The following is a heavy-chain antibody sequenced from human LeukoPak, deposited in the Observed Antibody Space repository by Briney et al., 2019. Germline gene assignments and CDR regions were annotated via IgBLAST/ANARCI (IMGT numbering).Heavy chain of an antibody. CDR1: GGSISSYY. V-gene: IGHV4-59*08. CDR3: ARGAGAGYNLQPFDY. J-gene: IGHJ4*02. CDR2: IYYSGST. D-gene: IGHD5-24*01. Sequence: PSETLSLTCTVSGGSISSYYWSWIRQPPGKGLEWIGYIYYSGSTKYNPSLKSRVSISVDTSKNQFSLKLSSVTAADTAVYYCARGAGAGYNLQPFDYWGQGTLVTVSS.